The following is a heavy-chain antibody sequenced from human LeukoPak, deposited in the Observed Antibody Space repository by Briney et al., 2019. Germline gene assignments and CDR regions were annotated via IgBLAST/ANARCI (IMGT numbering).Heavy chain of an antibody. Sequence: SGGSLRLSCAASGFTFSNFAMSWVRQPPGKGLEWVSTISGGGSSTLYADSVKGRFTISRDNSRDNSKNTLYLQMNSLRAEDTAVYYCAKGGVTDRRFDYWGQGTLVTVSS. J-gene: IGHJ4*02. CDR1: GFTFSNFA. CDR3: AKGGVTDRRFDY. D-gene: IGHD2-21*02. V-gene: IGHV3-23*01. CDR2: ISGGGSST.